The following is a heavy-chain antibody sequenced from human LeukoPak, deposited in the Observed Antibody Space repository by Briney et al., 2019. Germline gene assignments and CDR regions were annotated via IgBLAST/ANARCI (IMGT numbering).Heavy chain of an antibody. CDR1: GFTFSFYW. CDR2: INNDGRST. V-gene: IGHV3-74*01. D-gene: IGHD2-15*01. Sequence: GGSLRLSCASSGFTFSFYWMHWVRQAPGKGLVWVSRINNDGRSTSYAGSVKGRFTISRDNAKNTLYLQMNSLRAEDTAVYYCARNNEYCTGGTCRLAYWGQGALVTVSS. J-gene: IGHJ4*02. CDR3: ARNNEYCTGGTCRLAY.